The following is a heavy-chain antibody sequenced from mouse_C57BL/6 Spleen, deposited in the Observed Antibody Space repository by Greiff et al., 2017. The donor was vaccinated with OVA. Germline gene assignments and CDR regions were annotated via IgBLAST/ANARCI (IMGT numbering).Heavy chain of an antibody. CDR3: ARDYDAFAY. D-gene: IGHD2-4*01. Sequence: VQLQQSGAELVKPGASVKLSCTASGFNIKDYYMHWVKQRTEQGLEWIGRIDPEDGETKYAPNFQGKATITADTSSNTAYLQLSSLTSEDTAVYYCARDYDAFAYWGQGTLVTVSA. CDR1: GFNIKDYY. J-gene: IGHJ3*01. CDR2: IDPEDGET. V-gene: IGHV14-2*01.